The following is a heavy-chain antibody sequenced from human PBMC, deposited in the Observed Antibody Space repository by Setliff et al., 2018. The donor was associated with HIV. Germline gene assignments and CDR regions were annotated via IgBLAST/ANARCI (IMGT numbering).Heavy chain of an antibody. V-gene: IGHV4-59*08. CDR1: GGSISSYY. D-gene: IGHD2-15*01. CDR3: ARLGRLPIYYYYMDV. J-gene: IGHJ6*03. Sequence: TSETLSLTCTVSGGSISSYYWSWIRQPPGKGLEWIGYIYYSGSTNYNPSLKSRVTISVDTSKNQFSLKLSSVTAADTAVYYCARLGRLPIYYYYMDVWGKGTTVTVSS. CDR2: IYYSGST.